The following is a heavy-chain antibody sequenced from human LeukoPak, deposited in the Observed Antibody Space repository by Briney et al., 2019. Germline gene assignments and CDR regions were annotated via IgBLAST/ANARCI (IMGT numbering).Heavy chain of an antibody. CDR1: GGSISSSSYY. V-gene: IGHV4-39*07. J-gene: IGHJ5*02. Sequence: SETLSLTCTVSGGSISSSSYYCGWIRQPPGKGLEWIGSIYYSGSTYYNPSLKSRVTISVDTSKNRFSLKLSSVTAADTAVYYCASCGKKIPNNWFDPWGQGTLVTVSS. CDR3: ASCGKKIPNNWFDP. D-gene: IGHD2-2*02. CDR2: IYYSGST.